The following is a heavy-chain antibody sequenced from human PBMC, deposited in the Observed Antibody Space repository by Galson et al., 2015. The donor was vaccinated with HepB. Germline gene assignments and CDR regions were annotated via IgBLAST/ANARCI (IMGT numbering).Heavy chain of an antibody. CDR3: ASLLGLTETNYYYYGMDV. D-gene: IGHD2/OR15-2a*01. V-gene: IGHV3-48*04. CDR2: ISSSSSTI. CDR1: GFTFGSYS. J-gene: IGHJ6*02. Sequence: SLRLSCAASGFTFGSYSMNLVRQAPGKGLEWVSYISSSSSTIYYADSVKGRFTISRDNAKNSLYLQMNSLRAEDTAVYYCASLLGLTETNYYYYGMDVWGQRTPFHVSS.